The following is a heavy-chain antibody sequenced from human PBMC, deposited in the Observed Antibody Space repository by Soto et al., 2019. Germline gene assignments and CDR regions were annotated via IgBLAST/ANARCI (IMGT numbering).Heavy chain of an antibody. D-gene: IGHD3-22*01. CDR1: GGSISSGDYY. V-gene: IGHV4-30-4*01. CDR3: ARFIEDYYRHISYYYYGMDV. J-gene: IGHJ6*02. Sequence: SETLSLTCTVSGGSISSGDYYWSWIRQPPGKGLEWIGYIYYSGSTYYNPSLKSRVTISVDTSKNQFSLKLSSVTAADTAVYYCARFIEDYYRHISYYYYGMDVWGQGTTVTVSS. CDR2: IYYSGST.